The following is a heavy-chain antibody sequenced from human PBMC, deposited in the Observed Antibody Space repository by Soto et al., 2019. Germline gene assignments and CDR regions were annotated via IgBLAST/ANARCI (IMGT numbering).Heavy chain of an antibody. CDR2: VSGNNGAS. CDR3: VRDQKYFRVNGNWFDS. CDR1: GYTSADFG. V-gene: IGHV1-18*04. J-gene: IGHJ5*01. Sequence: ASVKVSCKASGYTSADFGISWVRQAPGQGLEWMGWVSGNNGASNPAPKVQGRITMTLDTSTGVSYMALKSLRSDDTAIYYCVRDQKYFRVNGNWFDSWGQGTLVTVSS. D-gene: IGHD2-2*01.